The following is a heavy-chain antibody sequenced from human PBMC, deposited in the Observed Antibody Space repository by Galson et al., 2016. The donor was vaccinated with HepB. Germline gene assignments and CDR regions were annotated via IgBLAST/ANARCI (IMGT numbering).Heavy chain of an antibody. CDR3: ASHQKMSTIYWYFDL. D-gene: IGHD5-24*01. CDR1: GDSISSGGFY. V-gene: IGHV4-31*03. J-gene: IGHJ2*01. Sequence: TLSLTCTVSGDSISSGGFYWSWIRQHPGKGLEWIGYIYYSGATYYNPSLKSRVTLSVDTSKNQFSLKLSSVTAADTAVYYCASHQKMSTIYWYFDLWGRGTLVTVSS. CDR2: IYYSGAT.